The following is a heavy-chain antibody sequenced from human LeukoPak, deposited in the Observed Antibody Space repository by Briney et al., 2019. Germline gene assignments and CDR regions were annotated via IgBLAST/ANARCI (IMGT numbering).Heavy chain of an antibody. CDR1: GHTFSGYY. CDR2: INPNSGLT. J-gene: IGHJ3*02. Sequence: ASVKVSCKASGHTFSGYYLHWVRQAPGQGLEWMGWINPNSGLTHFAQKFQGRVSMTRDTSINTAYMELSRLTSDDTAVYYCARDLYSSGWTDAFDIWGQGTMVTVSS. V-gene: IGHV1-2*02. D-gene: IGHD6-19*01. CDR3: ARDLYSSGWTDAFDI.